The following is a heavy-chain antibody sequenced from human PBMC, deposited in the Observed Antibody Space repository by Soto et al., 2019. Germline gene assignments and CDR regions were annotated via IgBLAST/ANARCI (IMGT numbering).Heavy chain of an antibody. V-gene: IGHV3-23*01. Sequence: EVQLLESGGGLVQPGGSLRLSCAASGFTFSTYAMSWVRQAPGKGLEWVSAIRGSGDPTYYADSVKGRFTISRDNSKNTLYLQMGSLRVDDTAVYYCAKDAPFTYDSAWYRWGQGTLVTVSS. D-gene: IGHD6-19*01. CDR1: GFTFSTYA. CDR3: AKDAPFTYDSAWYR. J-gene: IGHJ4*02. CDR2: IRGSGDPT.